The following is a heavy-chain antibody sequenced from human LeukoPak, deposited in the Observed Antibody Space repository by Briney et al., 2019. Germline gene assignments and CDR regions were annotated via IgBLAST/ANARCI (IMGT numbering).Heavy chain of an antibody. CDR3: ARPYDSSGYHFDY. Sequence: GESLKISCQVFGYTFTHSWIGWVRQVPGKGLEWMGIIYPGDSDTRYSPSFQGQVTISADKSISTAYLQWSSLKASDTAVYYCARPYDSSGYHFDYWGQGTLVTVSS. J-gene: IGHJ4*02. V-gene: IGHV5-51*01. CDR2: IYPGDSDT. CDR1: GYTFTHSW. D-gene: IGHD3-22*01.